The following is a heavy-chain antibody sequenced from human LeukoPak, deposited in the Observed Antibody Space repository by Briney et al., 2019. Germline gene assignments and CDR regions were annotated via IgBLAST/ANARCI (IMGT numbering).Heavy chain of an antibody. CDR2: INPSGGST. J-gene: IGHJ5*02. V-gene: IGHV1-46*01. Sequence: ASVKVSCKASGYTFTNYGISWVRQAPGQGLEWMGIINPSGGSTSYAQKFQGRVTMTRDTSTSTVYMELSSLRSEDTAVYYCAREGGLTEGLVAASHWFDPWGQGTLVTVSS. CDR3: AREGGLTEGLVAASHWFDP. CDR1: GYTFTNYG. D-gene: IGHD2-15*01.